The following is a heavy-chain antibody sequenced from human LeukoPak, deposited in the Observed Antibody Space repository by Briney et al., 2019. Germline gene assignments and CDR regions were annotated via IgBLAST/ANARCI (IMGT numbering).Heavy chain of an antibody. J-gene: IGHJ4*02. D-gene: IGHD4-23*01. CDR3: ARDRLRWPKIDY. CDR1: GGSISSSDYY. Sequence: LETLSLTCTVSGGSISSSDYYWGWIRQPPGKGLEWIGSIYYSVTTYYNPSLKSRVTISVDTSKNRFSLKLNSVTAADTAVYYCARDRLRWPKIDYWGQGTLVTVSS. CDR2: IYYSVTT. V-gene: IGHV4-39*07.